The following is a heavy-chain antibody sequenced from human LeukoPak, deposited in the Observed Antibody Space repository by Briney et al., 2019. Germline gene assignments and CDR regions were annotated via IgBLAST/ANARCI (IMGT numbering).Heavy chain of an antibody. V-gene: IGHV4-39*01. Sequence: SETLSLTCTVSGGSISSSSNYWGWIRQPPGKGLEWIGTIYSTGNTYYNPSLKSRLTISVDTSKNQFSLKLSSVAAADTAVYYCARGGESGYDTWGQGSLVTVSS. CDR3: ARGGESGYDT. CDR2: IYSTGNT. CDR1: GGSISSSSNY. D-gene: IGHD5-12*01. J-gene: IGHJ5*02.